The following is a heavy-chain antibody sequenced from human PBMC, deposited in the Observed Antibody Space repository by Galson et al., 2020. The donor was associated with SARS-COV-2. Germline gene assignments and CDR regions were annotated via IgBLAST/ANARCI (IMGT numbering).Heavy chain of an antibody. D-gene: IGHD2-8*02. CDR3: ASVMYWTFEY. V-gene: IGHV3-7*03. J-gene: IGHJ4*02. Sequence: GESLKISCAASGFTFSSYWMMWVRQAPGKGLEWVANIKEDGSEKYYGDSVKGRFTISRDNAKNSLSLQMNSLRAEDTAVYYCASVMYWTFEYWGQGTLGTVSA. CDR2: IKEDGSEK. CDR1: GFTFSSYW.